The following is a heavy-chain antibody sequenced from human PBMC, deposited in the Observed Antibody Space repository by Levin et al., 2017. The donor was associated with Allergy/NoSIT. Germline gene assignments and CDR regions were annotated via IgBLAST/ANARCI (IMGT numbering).Heavy chain of an antibody. CDR3: AKSVPGWGGSGKYPRQHDS. CDR1: GFTFNIYA. J-gene: IGHJ4*02. CDR2: ISDDGRTT. V-gene: IGHV3-23*01. Sequence: PGESLKISCAASGFTFNIYAMNWVRQAPGKGLEWVSGISDDGRTTYYADSARGRFTVSRDNSRNTLYLQIDSLRAEDTAVYFCAKSVPGWGGSGKYPRQHDSWGQGTLVIVSS. D-gene: IGHD1-26*01.